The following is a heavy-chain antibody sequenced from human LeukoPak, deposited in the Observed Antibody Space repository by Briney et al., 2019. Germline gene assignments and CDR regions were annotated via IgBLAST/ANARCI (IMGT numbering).Heavy chain of an antibody. CDR3: AKDIPPSGYDFWSGLDY. V-gene: IGHV3-43*02. Sequence: GGXXRLSCAASGFTFDDYAMHWVRQAPGKGLEWVSLISGDGGSTYYADSVKGRFTISRDNRKNSLYLQMNSLRTEDTALYYCAKDIPPSGYDFWSGLDYWGQGTLVTVSS. CDR1: GFTFDDYA. CDR2: ISGDGGST. J-gene: IGHJ4*02. D-gene: IGHD3-3*01.